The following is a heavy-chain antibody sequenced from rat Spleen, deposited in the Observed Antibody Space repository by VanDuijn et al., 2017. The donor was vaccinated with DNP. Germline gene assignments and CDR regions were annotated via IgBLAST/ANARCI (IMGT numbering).Heavy chain of an antibody. CDR2: ISPSGGST. CDR3: ARHWYFDF. V-gene: IGHV5-25*01. J-gene: IGHJ1*01. CDR1: GFTFSNYY. Sequence: EVQLVESGGGLVQPGRSLKLSCAASGFTFSNYYMAWVRQAPTKGLEWVASISPSGGSTYYPDSVKGRFTISRDNAKSTQYLQMDSLRSEDTATYYCARHWYFDFWGPGTMVTVSS.